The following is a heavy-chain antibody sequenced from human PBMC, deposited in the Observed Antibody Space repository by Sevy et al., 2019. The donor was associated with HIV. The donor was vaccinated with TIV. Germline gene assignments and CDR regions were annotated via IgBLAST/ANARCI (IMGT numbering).Heavy chain of an antibody. CDR3: ARDFTIFGVVSGIDY. J-gene: IGHJ4*02. D-gene: IGHD3-3*01. CDR2: ISDDSRYI. CDR1: GFTLRTYS. Sequence: GGSLRLSCPASGFTLRTYSMNWVRQAPGKGLEWLSSISDDSRYIYYSDSVKGRFTISRANAKNLLFLQMNNLRVEDTAIYYCARDFTIFGVVSGIDYWGQGNLVTVSS. V-gene: IGHV3-21*04.